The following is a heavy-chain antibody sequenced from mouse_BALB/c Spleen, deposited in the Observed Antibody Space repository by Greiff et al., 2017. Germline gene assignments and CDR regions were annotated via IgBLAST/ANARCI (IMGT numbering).Heavy chain of an antibody. CDR1: GFTFSSYA. V-gene: IGHV5-6-5*01. CDR3: ARGGDDYDYAMDY. D-gene: IGHD2-4*01. J-gene: IGHJ4*01. CDR2: ISSGGST. Sequence: EVKLVESGGGLVQPGGSRKLSCAASGFTFSSYAMSWVRQTPEKRLEWVASISSGGSTYYPDSVKGRFTISRDNARNILYLQMSSLRSEDTAMYYCARGGDDYDYAMDYWGQGTSVTVSS.